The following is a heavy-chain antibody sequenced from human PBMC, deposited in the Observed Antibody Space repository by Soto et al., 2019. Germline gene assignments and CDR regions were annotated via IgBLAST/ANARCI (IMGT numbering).Heavy chain of an antibody. CDR3: ARAVVPAATYYWEC. D-gene: IGHD2-2*01. CDR1: AFSFNKYA. CDR2: LSRNGESQ. Sequence: GGALRLSCADPAFSFNKYALHWIRQAPGEGLEWVAVLSRNGESQYYRDSVKGRFTIYRDNSKNTLYLQMNSLRAEDTAVYYCARAVVPAATYYWECWGHDTLV. V-gene: IGHV3-30*04. J-gene: IGHJ4*01.